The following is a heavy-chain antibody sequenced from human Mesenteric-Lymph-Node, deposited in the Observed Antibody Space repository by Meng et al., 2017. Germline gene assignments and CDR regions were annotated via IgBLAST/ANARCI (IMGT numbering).Heavy chain of an antibody. CDR3: ASIVGATWAPPNYDAFDI. D-gene: IGHD1-26*01. V-gene: IGHV1-2*06. Sequence: ASVKVSCKASGYTFTGYYMHWVRQAPGQGLEWMGRINPNSGGTNYAQKFQGRVTMTRDTSISTAYMELSRLRSDDTAVYYCASIVGATWAPPNYDAFDIWGQGTMVTVSS. J-gene: IGHJ3*02. CDR2: INPNSGGT. CDR1: GYTFTGYY.